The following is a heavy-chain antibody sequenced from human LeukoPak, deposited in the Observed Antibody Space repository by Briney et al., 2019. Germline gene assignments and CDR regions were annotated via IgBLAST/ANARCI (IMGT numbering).Heavy chain of an antibody. J-gene: IGHJ5*02. CDR2: INHSGST. Sequence: PSETLSLTYTVSGGSISSGGYYWSWIRQPPGKGLEWIGEINHSGSTNYNPSLKSRVTISVDTSKNQFSLKLSSVTAADTAVYYCARKRGYGWFDPWGQGTLVTVSS. CDR3: ARKRGYGWFDP. D-gene: IGHD6-25*01. V-gene: IGHV4-39*07. CDR1: GGSISSGGYY.